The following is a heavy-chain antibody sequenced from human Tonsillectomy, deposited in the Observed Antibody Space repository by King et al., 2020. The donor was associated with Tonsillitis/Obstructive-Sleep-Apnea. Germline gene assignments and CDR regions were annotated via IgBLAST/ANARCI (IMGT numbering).Heavy chain of an antibody. Sequence: VQLVESGGGLDKPGGSLRLSCAASGFTFSDNYMSWIRQAPGKGLEWVSYISSSSSYTNYADSVKGRFTISRDNAKNSLYLQMNSLRVEDTAVYYCARLGDGDSSGWDFDYWGQGTLVTVSS. CDR3: ARLGDGDSSGWDFDY. D-gene: IGHD6-19*01. CDR2: ISSSSSYT. J-gene: IGHJ4*02. CDR1: GFTFSDNY. V-gene: IGHV3-11*06.